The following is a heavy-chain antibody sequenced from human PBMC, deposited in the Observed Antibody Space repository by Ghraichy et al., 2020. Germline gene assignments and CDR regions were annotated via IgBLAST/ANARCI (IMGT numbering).Heavy chain of an antibody. D-gene: IGHD3-9*01. J-gene: IGHJ4*02. CDR1: GWSFSGYY. CDR3: ARVSVLRYFDWNTPLVYYFDY. CDR2: INHSGST. Sequence: SETLSLTCAVYGWSFSGYYWSWIRQPPGKGLEWIGEINHSGSTNYNPSLKSRVTISVDTSKNQFSLKLSSVTAADTAVYYCARVSVLRYFDWNTPLVYYFDYWGQGTLVTVSS. V-gene: IGHV4-34*01.